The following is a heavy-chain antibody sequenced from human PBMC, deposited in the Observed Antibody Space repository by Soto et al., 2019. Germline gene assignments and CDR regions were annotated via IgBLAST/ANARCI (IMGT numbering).Heavy chain of an antibody. V-gene: IGHV3-30*18. CDR3: AKDYFTTGGAWYFDY. CDR2: ISYDGSNK. J-gene: IGHJ4*02. D-gene: IGHD2-2*01. CDR1: GFTFSSYG. Sequence: QVQLVESGGGVVQPGRSLRLSCAASGFTFSSYGMHWVRQAPGKGLEWVAVISYDGSNKYYADSVKGRFTISRDNSKNTLYLQMNSLRGEDTAVYYCAKDYFTTGGAWYFDYWGQGTLVTVSS.